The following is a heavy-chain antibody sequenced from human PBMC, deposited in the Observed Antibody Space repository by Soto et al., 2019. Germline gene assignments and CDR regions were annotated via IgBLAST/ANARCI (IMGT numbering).Heavy chain of an antibody. CDR1: GGSISSGGYS. Sequence: QLQLQESGSGLVKPSQTLSLTCAVSGGSISSGGYSWSWIRQPPGKGLEWIGYIYHSGSTYYNPSLKSRVTISVDRXXXXFSLKXXSVTAXXTAVYYCARGMTTVTTYDYWGQGTLVTVSS. V-gene: IGHV4-30-2*01. CDR3: ARGMTTVTTYDY. CDR2: IYHSGST. J-gene: IGHJ4*02. D-gene: IGHD4-17*01.